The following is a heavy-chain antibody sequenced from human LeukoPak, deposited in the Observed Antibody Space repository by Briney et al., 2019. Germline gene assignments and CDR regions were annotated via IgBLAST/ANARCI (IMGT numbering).Heavy chain of an antibody. V-gene: IGHV3-48*01. J-gene: IGHJ4*02. Sequence: PGGSLRLSCAASGFTFSSYAMSWVRQAPGKGLERVSYISSSGSTIYYADSVKGRFTISRDNPKNTLYLQMNSLRAEDTAVYYCARRAGAYSHPYDYWGQGTLVTVSS. CDR3: ARRAGAYSHPYDY. D-gene: IGHD4/OR15-4a*01. CDR2: ISSSGSTI. CDR1: GFTFSSYA.